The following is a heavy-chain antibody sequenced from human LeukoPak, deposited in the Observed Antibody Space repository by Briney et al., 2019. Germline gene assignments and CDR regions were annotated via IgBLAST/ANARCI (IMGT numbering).Heavy chain of an antibody. CDR2: ICSGGST. D-gene: IGHD2-15*01. CDR1: GFTVGSNY. J-gene: IGHJ4*02. Sequence: GSLRLSCAASGFTVGSNYMSWVRQAPGKGLEWVSVICSGGSTYYADSVKGRFTISRDNSKNTLYLQMNSLRAEDTAVYYCARVVVAALDYWGQGTLVTVSS. CDR3: ARVVVAALDY. V-gene: IGHV3-53*01.